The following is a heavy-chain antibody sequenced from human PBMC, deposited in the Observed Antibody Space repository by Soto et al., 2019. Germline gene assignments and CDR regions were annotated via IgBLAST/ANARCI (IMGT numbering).Heavy chain of an antibody. CDR3: ARSSKSWAGVGY. CDR1: GFTFSGYW. D-gene: IGHD6-13*01. CDR2: IKSDGRAT. Sequence: EVQLVESGGGLVQPGGSLKLSCAASGFTFSGYWIHWVRQAPGKGLVWVSLIKSDGRATNYADSVRGRFIVSRDNAKNTLYLQRNSLRAEDTGVYYCARSSKSWAGVGYWGQGTLVTVSS. V-gene: IGHV3-74*01. J-gene: IGHJ4*02.